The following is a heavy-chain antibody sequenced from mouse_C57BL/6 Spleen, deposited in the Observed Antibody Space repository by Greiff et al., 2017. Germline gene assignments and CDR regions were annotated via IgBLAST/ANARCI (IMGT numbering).Heavy chain of an antibody. CDR1: GYAFSSSW. V-gene: IGHV1-82*01. CDR2: IYPGDGDT. J-gene: IGHJ2*01. CDR3: ARSREMYCDY. Sequence: QVQLQQSGPELVKPGASVKISCKASGYAFSSSWMNWVKQRPGKGLEWIGRIYPGDGDTNYNGKFKGKATLTADKSSSTAYMQLSSLTSEDSAVYFCARSREMYCDYWGQGTTLTVSS.